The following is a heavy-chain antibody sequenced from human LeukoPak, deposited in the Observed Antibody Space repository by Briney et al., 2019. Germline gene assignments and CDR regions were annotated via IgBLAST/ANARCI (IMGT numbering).Heavy chain of an antibody. V-gene: IGHV1-2*02. CDR2: INPNSGGT. CDR3: ASGVYDFWSQYYFDY. Sequence: ASVKVSCKASGYTFTGYYMHWVRQAPGQGLEWMGWINPNSGGTNYVQEFQGRVTMTRDTSISTAYMELSRLRSDDTAVYYCASGVYDFWSQYYFDYWGQGTLVTVSS. CDR1: GYTFTGYY. D-gene: IGHD3-3*01. J-gene: IGHJ4*02.